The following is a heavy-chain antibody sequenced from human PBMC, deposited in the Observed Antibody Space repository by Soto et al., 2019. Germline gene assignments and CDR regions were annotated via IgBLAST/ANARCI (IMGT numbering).Heavy chain of an antibody. D-gene: IGHD3-22*01. Sequence: ASVKVSCKASGYTFTSYGISWVRQAPGQGLEWMGWISAYNGNTNYAQKLQGRFTMTTDTSTSTAYMELRSLRSDDTAVYYCASGAPGRGYYYYFDYWGQGTLVTVSS. CDR2: ISAYNGNT. CDR1: GYTFTSYG. J-gene: IGHJ4*02. V-gene: IGHV1-18*01. CDR3: ASGAPGRGYYYYFDY.